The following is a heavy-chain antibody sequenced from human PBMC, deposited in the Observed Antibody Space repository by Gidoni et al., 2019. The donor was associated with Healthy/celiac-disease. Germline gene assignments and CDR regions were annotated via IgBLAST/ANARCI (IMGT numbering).Heavy chain of an antibody. CDR2: INPSGGST. CDR1: GYTFTSYY. CDR3: ARVFSGTIDY. V-gene: IGHV1-46*01. D-gene: IGHD2-2*01. J-gene: IGHJ4*02. Sequence: QVQLVQSGAEVKTPGASVNVSCKASGYTFTSYYMHCVRQAPGQGLEWMGIINPSGGSTRYAQKFQGRVTMNRDTYTSTVYMKRSSMRAEDTAVYYCARVFSGTIDYWGQGTLVTVSS.